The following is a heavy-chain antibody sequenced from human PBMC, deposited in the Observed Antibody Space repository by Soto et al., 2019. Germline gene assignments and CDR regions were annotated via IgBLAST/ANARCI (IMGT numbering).Heavy chain of an antibody. J-gene: IGHJ4*02. Sequence: ASVKVSCKASGFTFTSSAVQWVRQARGQRLEWIGWIVVGSGNTNYAQKFQERVTITRDMSTSTAYMELRSLRSDDTAVYYCARVSYYYDSSGYLPDYWGQGTLVTVSS. CDR2: IVVGSGNT. V-gene: IGHV1-58*01. D-gene: IGHD3-22*01. CDR1: GFTFTSSA. CDR3: ARVSYYYDSSGYLPDY.